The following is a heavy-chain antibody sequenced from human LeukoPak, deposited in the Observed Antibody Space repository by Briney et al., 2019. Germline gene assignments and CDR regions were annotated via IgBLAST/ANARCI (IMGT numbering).Heavy chain of an antibody. D-gene: IGHD6-13*01. CDR2: ISYDGSNK. CDR1: GFTFSSYA. V-gene: IGHV3-30-3*01. J-gene: IGHJ3*02. Sequence: GGSLRLSCAASGFTFSSYAMHWVRQAPGKGLEWVAVISYDGSNKYYADSVKGRFTISRDNSKNTLYLQMNSLRAEDTAVYYYARSSSSWFYDAFDIWGQGTMVTVSS. CDR3: ARSSSSWFYDAFDI.